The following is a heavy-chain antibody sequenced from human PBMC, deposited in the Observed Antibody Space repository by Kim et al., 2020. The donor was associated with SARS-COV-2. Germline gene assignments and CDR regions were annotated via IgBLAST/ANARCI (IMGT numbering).Heavy chain of an antibody. Sequence: GGSLRLSCTASGFTFGDYAMSWFRQAPGKGLEWVGFIRSKAYGGTTEYAASVKGRFTISRDDSKSIAYLQMNSLKTEDTAVYYCGSGSYSGGGDYWGQGTLVTVSS. V-gene: IGHV3-49*03. CDR3: GSGSYSGGGDY. CDR2: IRSKAYGGTT. CDR1: GFTFGDYA. J-gene: IGHJ4*02. D-gene: IGHD3-10*01.